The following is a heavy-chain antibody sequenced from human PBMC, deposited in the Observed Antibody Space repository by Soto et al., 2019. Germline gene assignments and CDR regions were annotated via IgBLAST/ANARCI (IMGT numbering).Heavy chain of an antibody. D-gene: IGHD6-13*01. CDR2: INPSGGST. CDR3: ASEARQQLVRQNDY. V-gene: IGHV1-46*01. Sequence: GASVKVSCKESGYRFTSYYMHWVRQAPGQGLEWMGIINPSGGSTSYAQKFQGRVTMTRDTSTSTVYMELSGLRSEDTAVYYCASEARQQLVRQNDYVGQGTLVTVSS. CDR1: GYRFTSYY. J-gene: IGHJ4*02.